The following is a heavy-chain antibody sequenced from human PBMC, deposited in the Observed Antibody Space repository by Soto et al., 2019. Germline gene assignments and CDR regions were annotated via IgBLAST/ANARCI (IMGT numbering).Heavy chain of an antibody. D-gene: IGHD5-18*01. J-gene: IGHJ3*02. CDR1: GFTFSRYW. Sequence: GGSMRLSCAASGFTFSRYWMNWVRQAPGKGLEWVANIKQDGTEKDYVDSVKGRFTISRDNARKSLYLQMDSLRAEDTAVYFCARGDTPMITGMDSFDIWGQGTMVTVSS. CDR3: ARGDTPMITGMDSFDI. CDR2: IKQDGTEK. V-gene: IGHV3-7*01.